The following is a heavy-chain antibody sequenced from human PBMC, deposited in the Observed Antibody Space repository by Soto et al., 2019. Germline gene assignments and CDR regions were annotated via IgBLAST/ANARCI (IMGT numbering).Heavy chain of an antibody. Sequence: SVKVSCKASGGTFSSYTRSWVRQAPGQGLEWMGGIIPIFGTTTYAHKFQGRVTITADESTSTVYMELSSLRGEDTAVYYCARGALTTLAYYYGMDVWGQGTTVTLSS. D-gene: IGHD4-4*01. CDR3: ARGALTTLAYYYGMDV. V-gene: IGHV1-69*13. CDR1: GGTFSSYT. CDR2: IIPIFGTT. J-gene: IGHJ6*02.